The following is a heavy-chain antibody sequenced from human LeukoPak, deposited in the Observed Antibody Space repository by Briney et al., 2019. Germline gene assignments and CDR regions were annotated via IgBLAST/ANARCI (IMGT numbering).Heavy chain of an antibody. V-gene: IGHV4-39*01. CDR3: ARHPGRLFDY. CDR1: GSSISSSSFY. Sequence: PSETLSLTCNVSGSSISSSSFYWGWIRQPPGKGLEWIGSIYYSGNTYYNPSLKSRVSISVDTSKNQFSLKLSSVTAADTAVYYCARHPGRLFDYWGQGTLVTVSS. J-gene: IGHJ4*02. CDR2: IYYSGNT.